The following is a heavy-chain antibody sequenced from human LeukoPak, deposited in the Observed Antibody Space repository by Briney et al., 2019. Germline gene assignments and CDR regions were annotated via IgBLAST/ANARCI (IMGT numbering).Heavy chain of an antibody. V-gene: IGHV3-48*04. CDR3: AREVGPFEPTVGIAVAGIPPAPYGMDV. D-gene: IGHD6-19*01. CDR2: ISSSSSTI. J-gene: IGHJ6*02. CDR1: GFTFSSYS. Sequence: PGGSLRLSCAASGFTFSSYSMNWVRQAPGKGLEWVSYISSSSSTIYYADSVKGRFTISRDNAKNSLYLQMNSLRAEDTAVYYCAREVGPFEPTVGIAVAGIPPAPYGMDVWGQGTTVTVSS.